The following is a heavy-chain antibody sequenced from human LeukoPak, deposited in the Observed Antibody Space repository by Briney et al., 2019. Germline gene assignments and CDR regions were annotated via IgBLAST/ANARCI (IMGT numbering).Heavy chain of an antibody. J-gene: IGHJ4*02. V-gene: IGHV4-30-4*01. CDR1: AGSISSGDYY. CDR2: IYYSGST. D-gene: IGHD6-13*01. CDR3: ARERNAQQLEEYYFDY. Sequence: SETLSLTCTVSAGSISSGDYYWSWIRQPPGKGLEWIGYIYYSGSTYYNPSLKSRCTISVDTSKNQFSLKLSSVTAADTAVYYCARERNAQQLEEYYFDYWGQGTLVTVSS.